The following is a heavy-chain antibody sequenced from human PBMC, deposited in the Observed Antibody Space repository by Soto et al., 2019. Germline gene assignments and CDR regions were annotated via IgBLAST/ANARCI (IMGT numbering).Heavy chain of an antibody. J-gene: IGHJ5*02. D-gene: IGHD3-9*01. CDR3: ASGYTTHFELLIGPQLDP. CDR2: INHNTGGT. V-gene: IGHV1-2*02. CDR1: GYTFTGYF. Sequence: QVQLVQSGAEVKKPGASVKVACKVSGYTFTGYFIHWVRQAPVQGLDWMGCINHNTGGTKFAQKFQGRVTMNSYKSRDTAYMEMRSLRSDDTALYYCASGYTTHFELLIGPQLDPWGQGTLVIVSS.